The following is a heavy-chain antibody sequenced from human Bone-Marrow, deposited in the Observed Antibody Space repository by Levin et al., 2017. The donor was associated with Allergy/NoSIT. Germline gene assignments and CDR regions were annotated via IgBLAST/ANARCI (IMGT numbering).Heavy chain of an antibody. V-gene: IGHV3-48*03. CDR1: GFTFSSYE. D-gene: IGHD3-3*01. J-gene: IGHJ4*02. Sequence: GESLKISCAASGFTFSSYEMNWVRQAPGKGLEWVSYISSSGSTIYYADSVKGRFTISRDNAKNSLYLQMNSLRAEDTAVYYCASLDFWSGYSSIFDYWGQGTLVTVSS. CDR3: ASLDFWSGYSSIFDY. CDR2: ISSSGSTI.